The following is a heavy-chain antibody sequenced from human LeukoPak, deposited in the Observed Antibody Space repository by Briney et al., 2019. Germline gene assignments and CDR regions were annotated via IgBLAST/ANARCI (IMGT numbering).Heavy chain of an antibody. D-gene: IGHD6-19*01. J-gene: IGHJ4*02. V-gene: IGHV1-18*01. CDR1: GYTFTSYG. CDR2: ISAYNGNT. CDR3: AGDAVPQQWLVRYFDY. Sequence: ASVKVSCKASGYTFTSYGISWVRHAPGQGLEWMGWISAYNGNTNYAQKLQGRVTMTTDTSTGTAYMELRSLRSDDTAVYYCAGDAVPQQWLVRYFDYWGQGTLVTVSS.